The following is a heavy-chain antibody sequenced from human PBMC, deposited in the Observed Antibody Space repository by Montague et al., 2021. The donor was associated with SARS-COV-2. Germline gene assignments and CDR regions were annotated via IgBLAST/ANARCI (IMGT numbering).Heavy chain of an antibody. V-gene: IGHV4-31*03. CDR2: IYYTGST. CDR1: GGSISGDNYY. J-gene: IGHJ2*01. Sequence: TLSLTCTVSGGSISGDNYYWTWIRQHPGKGLEWIAYIYYTGSTYYNPSLQSRLRTSLDTSKNQFSLTLTSVTAADTAIYYCARNRGWGSRGVGYIDLWGRGTRVPVPS. D-gene: IGHD3-3*01. CDR3: ARNRGWGSRGVGYIDL.